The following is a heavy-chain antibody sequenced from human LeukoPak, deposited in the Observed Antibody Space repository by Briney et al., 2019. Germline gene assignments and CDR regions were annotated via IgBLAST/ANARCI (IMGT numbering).Heavy chain of an antibody. CDR2: ISGSGGST. D-gene: IGHD2-8*01. CDR1: GLTFSNYG. J-gene: IGHJ4*02. CDR3: AKGRDSYAILDY. Sequence: GGSLRLSCAASGLTFSNYGMNWVRQALGKGLEWVSAISGSGGSTYYANSVKGRFTISRDNYKSTLYLQMSSLRAEDTAVYYCAKGRDSYAILDYWGQGTLVTVSS. V-gene: IGHV3-23*01.